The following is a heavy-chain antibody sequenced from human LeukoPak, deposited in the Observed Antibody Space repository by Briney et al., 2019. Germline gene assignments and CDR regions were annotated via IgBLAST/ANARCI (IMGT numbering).Heavy chain of an antibody. D-gene: IGHD2-8*02. J-gene: IGHJ4*02. CDR2: IKQDGSER. V-gene: IGHV3-7*05. CDR3: VRYRWVAPMYYFDY. CDR1: GFTFSNFW. Sequence: GGSLRLSCGASGFTFSNFWMIWVRQAPGKGLEWVANIKQDGSERYYVDSVKGRFTISRDNAKISLYLQMNSLRAEDTAVYYCVRYRWVAPMYYFDYWGQGTLVTVSS.